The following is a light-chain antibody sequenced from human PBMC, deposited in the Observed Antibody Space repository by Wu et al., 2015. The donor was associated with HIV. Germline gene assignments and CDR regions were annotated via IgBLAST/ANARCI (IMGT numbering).Light chain of an antibody. V-gene: IGKV3-15*01. CDR2: SAS. Sequence: EIVMTQSPATLSVSPGERATLSCRASQSINYNLAWYQQKPGLPPRLLIYSASSRATHIPDRFSGSGSGTEFTLTISSLQSEDFAVYYCQQYNDWLPITFGQGTRVKIK. CDR3: QQYNDWLPIT. CDR1: QSINYN. J-gene: IGKJ5*01.